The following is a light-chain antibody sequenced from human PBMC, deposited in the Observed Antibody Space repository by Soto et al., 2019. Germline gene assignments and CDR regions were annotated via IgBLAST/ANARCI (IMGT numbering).Light chain of an antibody. V-gene: IGKV1-12*01. CDR3: QQANSFGT. Sequence: DIRVTQSPSSVSASVCDRVTITFRASQCISSWLAWYQQKPGKAPKLLIYAASSLQSGVPSRFSGSGSGTDFTLTISSLQPEDFATYYCQQANSFGTFGQGAIVDIK. CDR2: AAS. J-gene: IGKJ1*01. CDR1: QCISSW.